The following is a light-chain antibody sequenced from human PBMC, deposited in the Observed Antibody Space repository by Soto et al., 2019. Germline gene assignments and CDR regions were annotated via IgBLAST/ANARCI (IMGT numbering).Light chain of an antibody. CDR2: GAS. CDR1: QSVGPN. CDR3: HQYNNRPPYT. J-gene: IGKJ2*01. V-gene: IGKV3-15*01. Sequence: EIVLTQSPGTLSVSLGERATLSCRASQSVGPNLAWYQQRPGQAPRLLIYGASKRATGVPARFSGRGSGTEFTLTITSLQSEDFAVYYCHQYNNRPPYTFGQGTQLEIK.